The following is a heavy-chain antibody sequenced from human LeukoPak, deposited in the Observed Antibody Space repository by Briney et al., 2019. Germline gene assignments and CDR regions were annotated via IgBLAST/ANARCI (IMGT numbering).Heavy chain of an antibody. CDR2: IKQDGSEK. J-gene: IGHJ4*02. Sequence: GGSLRLSCAASGFTFSSYWMSWVRQAPGKGLEWVANIKQDGSEKYYVDSVKGRFTISRDNAKNSLYLQMNSLRAEDTAVYYCASEVAAIGPKLGCIDYWGQGTLVTVSS. CDR3: ASEVAAIGPKLGCIDY. V-gene: IGHV3-7*01. D-gene: IGHD5-12*01. CDR1: GFTFSSYW.